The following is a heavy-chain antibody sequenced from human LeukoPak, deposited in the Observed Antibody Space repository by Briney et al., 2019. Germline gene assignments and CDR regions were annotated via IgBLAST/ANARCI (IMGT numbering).Heavy chain of an antibody. CDR3: AKDLSDSSGYYYYYYGMDV. D-gene: IGHD3-22*01. CDR1: GFTFSSYW. Sequence: GGSLRLSCAASGFTFSSYWMSWVRQAPGKGLEWVAVISYDGSNKYYADSVKGRFTISRDNSKNTLYLQMNSLRAEDTAVYYCAKDLSDSSGYYYYYYGMDVWGQGTTVTVSS. CDR2: ISYDGSNK. V-gene: IGHV3-30*18. J-gene: IGHJ6*02.